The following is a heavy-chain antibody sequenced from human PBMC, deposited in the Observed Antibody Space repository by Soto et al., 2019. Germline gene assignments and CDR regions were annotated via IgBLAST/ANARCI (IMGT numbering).Heavy chain of an antibody. J-gene: IGHJ4*02. CDR3: ARGAFGSGYFDY. V-gene: IGHV4-59*08. CDR2: IYYSGST. D-gene: IGHD2-15*01. Sequence: SETLSLTCTVSGGSISSYYWSWIRQPPGKGLEWIGYIYYSGSTNYNPSLKSRVTISVDTSKNLFSLKLSSVTAADTAVYYCARGAFGSGYFDYWGQGTLVTVSS. CDR1: GGSISSYY.